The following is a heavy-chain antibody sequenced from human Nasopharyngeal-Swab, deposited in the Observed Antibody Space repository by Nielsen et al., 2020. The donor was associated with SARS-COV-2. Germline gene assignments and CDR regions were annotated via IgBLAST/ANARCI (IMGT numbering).Heavy chain of an antibody. J-gene: IGHJ4*02. CDR1: GFIFSDSA. CDR3: SRCGGSCYTGKDY. D-gene: IGHD2-15*01. V-gene: IGHV3-73*01. CDR2: IRSKGNSYAT. Sequence: GESLKISCAASGFIFSDSAIHWVRQASGKGLEWVGRIRSKGNSYATEYAASVEGRFTISRDDSKNTANLQMNSLITEDTAVYYCSRCGGSCYTGKDYWGQGTLVTVSS.